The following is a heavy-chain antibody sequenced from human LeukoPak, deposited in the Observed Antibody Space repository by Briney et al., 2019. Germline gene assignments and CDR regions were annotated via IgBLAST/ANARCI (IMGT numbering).Heavy chain of an antibody. CDR1: GYSFPSYW. Sequence: GESLKISCKGSGYSFPSYWIGWVRQMPGKGLELMAIIYPDDSDTRYSPSFQGQITISADKSIDTAYLQWNSLKASDSAMYYCARLGCSSTSCYDVWGKGTTVTVSS. J-gene: IGHJ6*04. V-gene: IGHV5-51*01. CDR2: IYPDDSDT. CDR3: ARLGCSSTSCYDV. D-gene: IGHD2-2*01.